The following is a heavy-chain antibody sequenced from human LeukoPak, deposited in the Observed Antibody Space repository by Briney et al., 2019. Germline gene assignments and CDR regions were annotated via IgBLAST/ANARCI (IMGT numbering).Heavy chain of an antibody. D-gene: IGHD3-22*01. CDR2: ISSSSYI. V-gene: IGHV3-21*01. CDR3: ARGYYDSSGYYPL. Sequence: GGSLRLSCAASGFTFSSYSMNWVRQAPGKGLEWVSSISSSSYIYYADSVKGRFTISRDNAKNSPYLQMNSLRAEDTAVYYCARGYYDSSGYYPLWGQGTLVTVSS. CDR1: GFTFSSYS. J-gene: IGHJ4*02.